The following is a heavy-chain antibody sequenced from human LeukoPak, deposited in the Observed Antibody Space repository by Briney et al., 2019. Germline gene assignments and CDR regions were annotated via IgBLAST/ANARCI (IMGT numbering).Heavy chain of an antibody. Sequence: GASVKVSCKASGYTFNNYGISWVRQAPGQGLEWMGWVTSYNGDTNYAQKFQGRVTMSTDTSTSTAYMELSSLKSEDTAVYYCARVRDGYNDAYDMWGQGTMVTVSS. V-gene: IGHV1-18*01. CDR2: VTSYNGDT. J-gene: IGHJ3*02. CDR3: ARVRDGYNDAYDM. CDR1: GYTFNNYG. D-gene: IGHD5-24*01.